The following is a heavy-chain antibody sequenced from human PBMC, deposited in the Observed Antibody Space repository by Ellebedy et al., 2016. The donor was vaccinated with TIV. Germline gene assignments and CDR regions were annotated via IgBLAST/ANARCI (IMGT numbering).Heavy chain of an antibody. D-gene: IGHD3-10*01. J-gene: IGHJ4*02. CDR3: ARGGSFAVDY. Sequence: MPSETLSLTCTVSGGSISSYYWSRIRQPPGKGLEWLGYIYYSGSTYYNPSLRSRVTISVDTSKNQFSLKLSSVTAADTAVYYCARGGSFAVDYWGQGTLVTVSS. CDR1: GGSISSYY. V-gene: IGHV4-59*06. CDR2: IYYSGST.